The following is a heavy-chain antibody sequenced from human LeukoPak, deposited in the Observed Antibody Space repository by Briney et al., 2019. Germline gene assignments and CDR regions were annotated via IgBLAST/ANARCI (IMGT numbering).Heavy chain of an antibody. CDR3: ARGYCSSTSCKTPAYYYYYMDV. J-gene: IGHJ6*03. Sequence: SETPSLTCTVSGGSISSYYWSWIRQPPGKGLEWIGYIYTSGSTNYNPSLKSRVTISVDTSKNQFSLKLSSVTAADTAVYYCARGYCSSTSCKTPAYYYYYMDVWGKGTTVTVSS. CDR1: GGSISSYY. V-gene: IGHV4-4*09. D-gene: IGHD2-2*01. CDR2: IYTSGST.